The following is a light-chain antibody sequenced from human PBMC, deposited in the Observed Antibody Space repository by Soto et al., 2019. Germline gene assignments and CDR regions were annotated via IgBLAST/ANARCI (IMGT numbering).Light chain of an antibody. Sequence: QSVLTQPPSASGTPGQRVTISCSGSSSNIGSNAVNWYQQLPGTAPKLLIYTFAQRPSGVPDRFSGSKSDTSASLAISGLQSEDEADYYCASWDVSLNAWVFGGGTKVTVL. CDR2: TFA. CDR3: ASWDVSLNAWV. J-gene: IGLJ3*02. V-gene: IGLV1-44*01. CDR1: SSNIGSNA.